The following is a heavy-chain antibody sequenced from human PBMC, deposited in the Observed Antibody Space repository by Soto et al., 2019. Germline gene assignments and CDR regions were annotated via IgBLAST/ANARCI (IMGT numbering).Heavy chain of an antibody. J-gene: IGHJ4*02. CDR1: EFTFRSYW. D-gene: IGHD1-26*01. CDR2: INSDGSSP. CDR3: ARPALYSGSYTFDY. V-gene: IGHV3-74*01. Sequence: GGSLRLSCAASEFTFRSYWMHWVRQAPGKGLVGVPRINSDGSSPSYADPVKGRLTISRDNAKNTLYLQMKSLRAEDTAVYYCARPALYSGSYTFDYWGQGTLVTVSS.